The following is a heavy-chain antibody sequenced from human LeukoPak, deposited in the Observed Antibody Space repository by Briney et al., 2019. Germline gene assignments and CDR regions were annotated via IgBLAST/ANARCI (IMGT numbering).Heavy chain of an antibody. CDR3: ARELLCGTIIIPLDY. CDR2: INSDGSGT. CDR1: GFTFSSYW. Sequence: WGSLRLSCAASGFTFSSYWMHWVRQAPGKGLVWVSRINSDGSGTSYADSVKGRFTISRDNAKNTLYLQMNSLRAEDTAVYYCARELLCGTIIIPLDYWGQGTLVTVSS. J-gene: IGHJ4*02. D-gene: IGHD3-22*01. V-gene: IGHV3-74*01.